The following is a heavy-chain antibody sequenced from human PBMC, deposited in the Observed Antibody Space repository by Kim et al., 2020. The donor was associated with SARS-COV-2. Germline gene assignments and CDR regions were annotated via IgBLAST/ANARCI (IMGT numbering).Heavy chain of an antibody. CDR2: ISGSGGIT. D-gene: IGHD3-22*01. Sequence: GGSLRLSCAASGFTFSSYAMSWVRQAPGKGLEWVSAISGSGGITYYADSVKGRFTISRDNSKNTLYLQMNSLRAEDTAVYYCAKVSGDSKITMIGVVERMYCFDYWGQGTLVTVSS. CDR3: AKVSGDSKITMIGVVERMYCFDY. V-gene: IGHV3-23*01. J-gene: IGHJ4*02. CDR1: GFTFSSYA.